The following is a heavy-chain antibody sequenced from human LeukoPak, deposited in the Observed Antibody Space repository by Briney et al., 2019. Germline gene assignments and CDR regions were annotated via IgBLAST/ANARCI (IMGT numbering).Heavy chain of an antibody. CDR1: GGSISSYY. D-gene: IGHD3-10*01. CDR2: IYYSGST. J-gene: IGHJ5*02. V-gene: IGHV4-59*01. CDR3: ARDRGPRFDP. Sequence: PSETLSLTCTVSGGSISSYYWSWIRQPPGKGLEWIGYIYYSGSTNYNPSLKSRVTISVDTSKNQFSLKLSSVTTADTAVYYCARDRGPRFDPWGQGILVTVSS.